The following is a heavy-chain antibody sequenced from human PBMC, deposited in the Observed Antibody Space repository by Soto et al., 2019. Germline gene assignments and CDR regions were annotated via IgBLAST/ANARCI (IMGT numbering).Heavy chain of an antibody. D-gene: IGHD3-22*01. CDR3: ARADDSSGSDAFDI. CDR2: IIPIFGTA. V-gene: IGHV1-69*06. CDR1: GGTFSSYA. J-gene: IGHJ3*02. Sequence: SVKVSCKASGGTFSSYAISWVRQAPGQGLEWMGGIIPIFGTANYAQKFQGRVTITADKSTSTAYMELSSLRSEDTAVYYCARADDSSGSDAFDIWGQGTRVTVSS.